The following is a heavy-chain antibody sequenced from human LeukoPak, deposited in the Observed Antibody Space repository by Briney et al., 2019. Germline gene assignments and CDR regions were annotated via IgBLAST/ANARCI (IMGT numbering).Heavy chain of an antibody. CDR1: GFTFDDYG. J-gene: IGHJ4*02. CDR3: AKDPTRSSWYLDY. D-gene: IGHD6-13*01. Sequence: GGSLRLSCAASGFTFDDYGMSWVRQAPGKGLEWVSGINWNGGSTGYADSVKGRFTISRDNSKNTLYLQMNSLRAEDTAVYYCAKDPTRSSWYLDYWGQGTLVTVSS. CDR2: INWNGGST. V-gene: IGHV3-20*04.